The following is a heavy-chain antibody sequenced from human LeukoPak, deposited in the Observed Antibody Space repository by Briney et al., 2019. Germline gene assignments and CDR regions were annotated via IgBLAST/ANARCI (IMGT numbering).Heavy chain of an antibody. Sequence: SETLSLTCAVYGGSFSGYYWSWVRQPPGKGLEWIGEINHSGSTNYNPSLKSRVTISVDTSKNQFSLKLSSVTAADTAVYYCARVTIAARPIDYWGQGTLVTVSS. D-gene: IGHD6-6*01. J-gene: IGHJ4*02. CDR3: ARVTIAARPIDY. CDR1: GGSFSGYY. V-gene: IGHV4-34*01. CDR2: INHSGST.